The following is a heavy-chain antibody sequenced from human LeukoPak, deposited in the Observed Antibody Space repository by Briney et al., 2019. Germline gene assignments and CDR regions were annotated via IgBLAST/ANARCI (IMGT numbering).Heavy chain of an antibody. CDR1: GFTFSSYG. Sequence: PGGSLRLSCAASGFTFSSYGMHWVRQAPCKGLGRVAVISYDGSNKYYADSVKGRFTISRDNSKNTLYLQMNSLRAEDTAVYYCAKGSDYYGSGSYYDYWGQGTLVTVSS. CDR3: AKGSDYYGSGSYYDY. V-gene: IGHV3-30*18. CDR2: ISYDGSNK. J-gene: IGHJ4*02. D-gene: IGHD3-10*01.